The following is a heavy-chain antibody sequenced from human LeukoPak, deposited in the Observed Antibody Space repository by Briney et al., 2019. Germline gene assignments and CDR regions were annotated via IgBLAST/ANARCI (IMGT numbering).Heavy chain of an antibody. D-gene: IGHD6-13*01. V-gene: IGHV3-21*01. Sequence: GGSLRLSCAASGFTFSSYSMNWVRQAPGKGLEWVSSISSSSSYIYYADSVKGRFTISRDNAKNSLYLQMNSLRAEDTAVYYCARDLGESSSYPYAFDIWGQGTMVTVSS. CDR1: GFTFSSYS. J-gene: IGHJ3*02. CDR3: ARDLGESSSYPYAFDI. CDR2: ISSSSSYI.